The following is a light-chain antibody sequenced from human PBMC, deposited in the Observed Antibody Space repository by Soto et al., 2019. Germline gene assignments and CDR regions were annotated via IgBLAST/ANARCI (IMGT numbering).Light chain of an antibody. J-gene: IGKJ1*01. CDR2: AAA. V-gene: IGKV3-15*01. Sequence: EIGMTQSPAALFVSLGERVTLSCRASQSVGKNLAWYQQRPGQGPRLLIFAAADRATDIPVRFSGSGSGTDFTLTISSLQSEDSAIYYCQQYNNWPPWTFGRGTKVEI. CDR1: QSVGKN. CDR3: QQYNNWPPWT.